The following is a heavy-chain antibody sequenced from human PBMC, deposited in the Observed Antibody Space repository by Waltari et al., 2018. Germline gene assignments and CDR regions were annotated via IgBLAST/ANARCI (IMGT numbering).Heavy chain of an antibody. V-gene: IGHV7-4-1*02. J-gene: IGHJ4*02. Sequence: QVQLVQSGSELKKPGASVKISCNASGYTFNGYPMNWVRQAPARGLEWMGWINTNSGKPTHAQGFTGRFDFSLDTSGSTAYLQISSLKAEDSAVYFCARDWVRGLDYWGQGTLVTVSS. CDR2: INTNSGKP. CDR1: GYTFNGYP. D-gene: IGHD3-10*01. CDR3: ARDWVRGLDY.